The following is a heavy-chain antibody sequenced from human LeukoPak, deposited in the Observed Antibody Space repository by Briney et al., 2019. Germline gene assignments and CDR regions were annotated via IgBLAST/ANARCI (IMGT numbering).Heavy chain of an antibody. CDR2: ISGSAGST. D-gene: IGHD6-19*01. CDR1: GFTFSSYN. CDR3: ARHSSGWYGDGFDI. J-gene: IGHJ3*02. V-gene: IGHV3-23*01. Sequence: GGSLRLSCAASGFTFSSYNMNWVRQAPGKGLKWVSAISGSAGSTNYADSVKGRFTISRDNSKNTVYLQMNSLRAEDTAVYYCARHSSGWYGDGFDIWGQGSMVTVSS.